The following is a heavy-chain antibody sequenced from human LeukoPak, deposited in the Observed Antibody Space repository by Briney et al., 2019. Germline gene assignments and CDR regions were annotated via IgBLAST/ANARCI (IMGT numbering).Heavy chain of an antibody. CDR1: GFTFSSYA. CDR2: IYYSGST. V-gene: IGHV4-30-4*08. CDR3: ARVGRGYSYGRHRFTFDY. Sequence: LRLSCAASGFTFSSYAMSWVRQPPGKGLEWIGYIYYSGSTYYNPSLKSRVTISVDTSKNQFSLKLSSVTAADTAVYYCARVGRGYSYGRHRFTFDYWGQGTLVTVSS. D-gene: IGHD5-18*01. J-gene: IGHJ4*02.